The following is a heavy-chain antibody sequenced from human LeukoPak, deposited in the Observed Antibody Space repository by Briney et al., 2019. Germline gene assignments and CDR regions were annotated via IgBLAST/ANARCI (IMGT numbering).Heavy chain of an antibody. V-gene: IGHV4-59*01. D-gene: IGHD6-25*01. J-gene: IGHJ3*02. Sequence: SETLSLTCTVSGGSISSYYWSWIRQPPGKGLEWIGYIYYSGSTNYNPSLKSRVTISVDTSKNQFSLKLSSVTAADTAVYYCARGTLAAGNAFDIWGQGTMATVPP. CDR2: IYYSGST. CDR3: ARGTLAAGNAFDI. CDR1: GGSISSYY.